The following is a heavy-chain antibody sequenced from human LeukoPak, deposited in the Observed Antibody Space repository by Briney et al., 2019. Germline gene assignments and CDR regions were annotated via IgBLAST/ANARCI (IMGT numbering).Heavy chain of an antibody. J-gene: IGHJ4*02. CDR3: ARDTVAWDFDF. Sequence: ASVKVSCKASGYTFTDYYLHWVRQAPGQGFECMGWINPHTGVTDYAHKFQGRVTMTRDTSISTAYMALSSLKSDDTAVYYCARDTVAWDFDFWGQGTLVTVSS. D-gene: IGHD4-23*01. CDR1: GYTFTDYY. CDR2: INPHTGVT. V-gene: IGHV1-2*07.